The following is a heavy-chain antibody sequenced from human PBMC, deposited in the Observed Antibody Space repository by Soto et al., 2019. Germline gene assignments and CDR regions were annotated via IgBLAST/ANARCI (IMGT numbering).Heavy chain of an antibody. Sequence: PSETLSLTCAVSGYSISSSNWWGWIRQPPGKGLEWIGYIYYSGTTYYNPSLKSRVTMSVDTSKNQFSLKLSSVTAADTAVYYCARDVPYSGSYWSGPWGQGTLVTVSS. V-gene: IGHV4-28*03. CDR1: GYSISSSNW. J-gene: IGHJ5*02. CDR2: IYYSGTT. D-gene: IGHD1-26*01. CDR3: ARDVPYSGSYWSGP.